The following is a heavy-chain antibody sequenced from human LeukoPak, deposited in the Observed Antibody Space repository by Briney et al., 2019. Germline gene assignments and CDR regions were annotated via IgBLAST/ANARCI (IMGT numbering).Heavy chain of an antibody. Sequence: GGSLRLSCAASGFTFSSYAMSWVRQAPGKGLEWVSGISGSGGRTYYADSVKGRFTISRDNSKNTLYLQMNSLRAKDTAVYYCASTLVGDYYKRMGADWGQGTLVTVSS. D-gene: IGHD3-22*01. J-gene: IGHJ4*02. V-gene: IGHV3-23*01. CDR3: ASTLVGDYYKRMGAD. CDR2: ISGSGGRT. CDR1: GFTFSSYA.